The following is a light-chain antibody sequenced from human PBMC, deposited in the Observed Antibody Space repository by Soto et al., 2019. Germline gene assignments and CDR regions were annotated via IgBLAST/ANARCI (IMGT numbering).Light chain of an antibody. Sequence: QSALAQPASVSGSPGQSITISCTGSSSNVGAYNLVSWYQQHPGKAPELMIYEGSKRPPGISSRFSGSKSGNTASLTISGLQVEDEADYYCSSYAGNSYVFGPGTKVTVL. CDR3: SSYAGNSYV. CDR1: SSNVGAYNL. CDR2: EGS. V-gene: IGLV2-23*01. J-gene: IGLJ1*01.